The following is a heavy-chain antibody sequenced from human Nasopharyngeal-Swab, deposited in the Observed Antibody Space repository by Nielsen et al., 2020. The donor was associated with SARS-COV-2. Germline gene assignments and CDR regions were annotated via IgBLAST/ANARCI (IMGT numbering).Heavy chain of an antibody. CDR1: GFTVSSNY. D-gene: IGHD1-7*01. V-gene: IGHV3-66*01. Sequence: GSLRLSCAASGFTVSSNYMRWVRQAPGKGLEWVSVIYSGGSTYYADSVKGRFTISRDNSKNTLYLQMNSLRAEDTAVYYCARDVTGTTNYYYYGMDVWGQGTTVTVSS. CDR2: IYSGGST. CDR3: ARDVTGTTNYYYYGMDV. J-gene: IGHJ6*02.